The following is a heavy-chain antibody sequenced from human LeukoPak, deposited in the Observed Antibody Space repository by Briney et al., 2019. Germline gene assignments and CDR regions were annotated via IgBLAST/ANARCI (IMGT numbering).Heavy chain of an antibody. CDR3: ARAPEGLRILSADY. CDR1: GFTFSNYG. CDR2: ISYDGSEK. V-gene: IGHV3-30*03. Sequence: PGGSPRLSCAVSGFTFSNYGMYWVRQAPGKGLEWVAVISYDGSEKYYADSVKGRFTISRDNSNNTLSVQMNSLRPEDTAVYYCARAPEGLRILSADYWGQGILVTVSS. J-gene: IGHJ4*02. D-gene: IGHD2/OR15-2a*01.